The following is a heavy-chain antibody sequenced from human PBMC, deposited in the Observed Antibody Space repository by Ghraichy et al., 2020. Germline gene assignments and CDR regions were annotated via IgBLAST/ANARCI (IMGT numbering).Heavy chain of an antibody. CDR3: ARGGSGTEY. J-gene: IGHJ4*02. Sequence: GGSLRLSCVPSGVTVRSDHMSWVRQAPGKGLEWVSIIYSGSTTTYYADSVKGRFTISRDSSKNTVYLQMNSLRAEDTAVYYCARGGSGTEYWGQGTLVTVSP. CDR2: IYSGSTTT. D-gene: IGHD6-19*01. CDR1: GVTVRSDH. V-gene: IGHV3-53*01.